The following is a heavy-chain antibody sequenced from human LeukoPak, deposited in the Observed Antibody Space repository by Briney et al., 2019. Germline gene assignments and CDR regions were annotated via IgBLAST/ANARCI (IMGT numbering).Heavy chain of an antibody. CDR2: ISGSGGST. CDR1: GFTFSSYA. CDR3: AKDLRAVVVVPAAYS. D-gene: IGHD2-2*01. V-gene: IGHV3-23*01. J-gene: IGHJ4*02. Sequence: GGSLRLSCAASGFTFSSYAMSWVRQAPGKGLEWVSAISGSGGSTYYADSVKGRLTISRDNSKNTLYLQMNSLRAEDTAVYYCAKDLRAVVVVPAAYSWGQGTLVTVSS.